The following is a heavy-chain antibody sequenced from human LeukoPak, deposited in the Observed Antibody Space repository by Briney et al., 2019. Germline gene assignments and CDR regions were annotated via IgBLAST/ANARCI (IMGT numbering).Heavy chain of an antibody. CDR3: ARIALSNHDYYYYYMDV. V-gene: IGHV4-34*01. D-gene: IGHD3-3*02. J-gene: IGHJ6*03. Sequence: PSETLSLTCAAYGGSFSGYYWSWIRQPPGKGLEWIGEINHSGSTNYNPSLKSRVTISVDTSKNQFSLKLSSVTAADTAVYYCARIALSNHDYYYYYMDVWGKGTTVTVSS. CDR2: INHSGST. CDR1: GGSFSGYY.